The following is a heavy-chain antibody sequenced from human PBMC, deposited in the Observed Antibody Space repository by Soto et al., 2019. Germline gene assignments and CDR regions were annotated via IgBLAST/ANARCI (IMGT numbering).Heavy chain of an antibody. CDR3: ARGLRASSGREYFQH. D-gene: IGHD6-19*01. Sequence: QVQLVQSGAELKKPGASVKVSCKASGYTFTSYDINWVRQATGQGLEWMGWMNPNSGNTGYAQKFQGRITMTRNTSISTDYMELSSLRSDDTAVYYCARGLRASSGREYFQHWGQGTLVTVSS. CDR1: GYTFTSYD. CDR2: MNPNSGNT. J-gene: IGHJ1*01. V-gene: IGHV1-8*01.